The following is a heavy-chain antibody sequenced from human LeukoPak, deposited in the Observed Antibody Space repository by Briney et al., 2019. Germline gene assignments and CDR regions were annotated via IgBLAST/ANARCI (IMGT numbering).Heavy chain of an antibody. Sequence: SETLSLTCTVSGGSISSYYWSWIRQPPGKGLEWVGYIYYSGSTNYNPSLKSRVTISVDTSKNQFSLKLSSVTAADTAVYYCARRAPYYGMDVWGQGTTVTVSS. CDR2: IYYSGST. CDR1: GGSISSYY. J-gene: IGHJ6*02. CDR3: ARRAPYYGMDV. V-gene: IGHV4-59*01.